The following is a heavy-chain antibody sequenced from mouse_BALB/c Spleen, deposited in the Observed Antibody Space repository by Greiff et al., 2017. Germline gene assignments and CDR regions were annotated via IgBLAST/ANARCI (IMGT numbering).Heavy chain of an antibody. Sequence: QVLLQQSGAELVRPGSSVKISCKASGYAFSSYWMNWVKQRPGQGLEWIGQIYPGDGDTNYNGKFKGKATLTADKSSSTAYMQLSSLTSEDSAVYFCARGYDDAMDYWGQGTSVTVSS. CDR1: GYAFSSYW. V-gene: IGHV1-80*01. J-gene: IGHJ4*01. CDR2: IYPGDGDT. D-gene: IGHD2-14*01. CDR3: ARGYDDAMDY.